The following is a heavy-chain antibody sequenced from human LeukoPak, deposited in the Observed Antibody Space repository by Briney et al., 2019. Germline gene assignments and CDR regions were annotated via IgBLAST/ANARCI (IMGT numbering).Heavy chain of an antibody. CDR3: ARARSGDYFDY. D-gene: IGHD2-15*01. CDR1: GGSISSYY. V-gene: IGHV4-59*01. CDR2: IYYSGST. J-gene: IGHJ4*02. Sequence: SETLSLTCTVSGGSISSYYWSWIRQPPGKGLEWIGYIYYSGSTNYNPSLKSRVTILLDTSKNQFSLKLTSVTAADTAVYYCARARSGDYFDYWGQGTLVTVSS.